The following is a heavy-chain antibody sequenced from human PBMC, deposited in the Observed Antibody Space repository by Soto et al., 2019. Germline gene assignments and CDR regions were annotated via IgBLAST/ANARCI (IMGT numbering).Heavy chain of an antibody. D-gene: IGHD6-19*01. CDR2: ISYDGSNK. J-gene: IGHJ4*02. Sequence: GGSLRLSCAASGFTFSSYGMHWVRQAPGKGLEWVAVISYDGSNKDYADSVKGRFTISRDNSKNTLYLQINSLRAEDTAVYYCAGVGRYSSGWFPFDYWGQRTLVPVSS. V-gene: IGHV3-30*03. CDR1: GFTFSSYG. CDR3: AGVGRYSSGWFPFDY.